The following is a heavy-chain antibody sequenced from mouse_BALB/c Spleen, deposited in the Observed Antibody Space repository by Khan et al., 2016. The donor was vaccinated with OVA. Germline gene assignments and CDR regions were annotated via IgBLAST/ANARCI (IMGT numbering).Heavy chain of an antibody. CDR1: GYSITSGYA. V-gene: IGHV3-2*02. CDR3: SRKNCSGYAMDY. J-gene: IGHJ4*01. Sequence: EVQLQESGPGLVKPSQSLSLTCTVTGYSITSGYAWNWIRQFPGNKLEWMGYIRYSGRTSYNPSLRSRISITRHTSNNQFFLQLNSVTTEDTATYYCSRKNCSGYAMDYWGRGTAGTASS. CDR2: IRYSGRT.